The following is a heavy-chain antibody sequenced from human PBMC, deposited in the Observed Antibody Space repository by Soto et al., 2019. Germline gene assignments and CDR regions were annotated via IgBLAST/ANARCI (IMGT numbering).Heavy chain of an antibody. D-gene: IGHD3-10*01. J-gene: IGHJ5*01. CDR2: ISAYNGET. CDR3: ARYCLMIRGVSKPFDS. Sequence: ASVKVACKASGYTFTSTGFSWVRQAPGQGLEWMAWISAYNGETHYAQKFQGRVTMTTDTSTSTAYMELSSLRSEDTAVYYCARYCLMIRGVSKPFDSWGQGTLVTVSS. CDR1: GYTFTSTG. V-gene: IGHV1-18*01.